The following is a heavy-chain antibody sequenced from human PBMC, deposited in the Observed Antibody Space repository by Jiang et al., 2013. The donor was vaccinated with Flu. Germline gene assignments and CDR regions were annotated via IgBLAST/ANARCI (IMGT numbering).Heavy chain of an antibody. CDR1: GYTFTGYY. CDR2: INPNGGDT. Sequence: GAEVKKPGASVKVSCKASGYTFTGYYIHWVRQAPGQGLEWMGWINPNGGDTNYEQKFQGRVAMTRDTSISTAYMELSRLTSDDTAVYYCARHHAYGELDYWGQGALVTVSS. J-gene: IGHJ4*02. D-gene: IGHD4-17*01. V-gene: IGHV1-2*02. CDR3: ARHHAYGELDY.